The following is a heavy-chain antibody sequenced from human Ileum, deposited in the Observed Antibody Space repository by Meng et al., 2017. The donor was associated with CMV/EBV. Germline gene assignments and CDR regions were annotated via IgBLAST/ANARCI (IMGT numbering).Heavy chain of an antibody. CDR1: GFTFSSYG. V-gene: IGHV3-7*01. J-gene: IGHJ5*02. CDR3: VRVEGYCSSTSLYTFLGWFDP. D-gene: IGHD2-2*02. Sequence: GGSLRLSCAASGFTFSSYGMSWVRQAPGKGLEWVAYIKQDGSEKYYVDSVKGRFTISRDNAKNSLYLQMNSLSAEDTAVYYCVRVEGYCSSTSLYTFLGWFDPWGQGTLVTVSS. CDR2: IKQDGSEK.